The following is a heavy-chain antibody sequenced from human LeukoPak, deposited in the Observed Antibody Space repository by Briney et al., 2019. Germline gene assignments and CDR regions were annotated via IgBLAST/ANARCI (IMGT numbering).Heavy chain of an antibody. J-gene: IGHJ5*02. D-gene: IGHD5-18*01. CDR3: ARDVQLWYNWFDP. Sequence: PSETLSLTCTVSGXSISSYYWSWIRQPPGKGLESIGYIYYSGSTNYNPSLKSRVTISVDTSKNQFSLKLSSVTAADTAVYYCARDVQLWYNWFDPWGQGTLVTVSS. CDR2: IYYSGST. V-gene: IGHV4-59*01. CDR1: GXSISSYY.